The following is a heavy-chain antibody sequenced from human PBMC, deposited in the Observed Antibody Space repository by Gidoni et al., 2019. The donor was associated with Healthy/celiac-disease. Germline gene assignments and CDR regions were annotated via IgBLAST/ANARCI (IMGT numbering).Heavy chain of an antibody. J-gene: IGHJ6*02. CDR2: IYPSGST. CDR3: ARDGGEGRFYYYGMDV. V-gene: IGHV4-4*07. CDR1: GGSIGSYY. Sequence: QVQLQGAGPGLVQPSETLCLTCTVSGGSIGSYYWSWIRQPAGKGLEWIGRIYPSGSTNYNPSLKSPVTMSVDTSKNQFSLKLSSVTAADSAVYYCARDGGEGRFYYYGMDVWGQGTTVTVSS. D-gene: IGHD2-21*01.